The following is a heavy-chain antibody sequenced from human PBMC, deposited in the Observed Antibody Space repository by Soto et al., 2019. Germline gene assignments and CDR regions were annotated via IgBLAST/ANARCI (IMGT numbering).Heavy chain of an antibody. J-gene: IGHJ5*02. CDR2: ISGSGGDT. V-gene: IGHV3-23*01. CDR3: AKDGWLKSPRFWFAFFA. D-gene: IGHD3-10*01. CDR1: GLTFSNYA. Sequence: GGSLRLSCAASGLTFSNYAMSWVRQAPGKGLEWVSAISGSGGDTYYVDSVKGRFTISRDNSKNTLYLQMNSLRVEDTATYYWAKDGWLKSPRFWFAFFAWGRGTMSTVSS.